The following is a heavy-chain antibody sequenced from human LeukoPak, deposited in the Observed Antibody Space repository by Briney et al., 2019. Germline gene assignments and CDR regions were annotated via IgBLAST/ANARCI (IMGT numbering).Heavy chain of an antibody. CDR1: GYTFTSYD. CDR3: ARTYYYDSSGYYNWFDP. D-gene: IGHD3-22*01. Sequence: ASVKVSCKASGYTFTSYDINWVRQATGQGLELMGWMNPNSGNTGYAQKFQGRVTMTRNTSISTTYMELSSLRSEDTAVYYCARTYYYDSSGYYNWFDPWGQGTLVTVSS. J-gene: IGHJ5*02. CDR2: MNPNSGNT. V-gene: IGHV1-8*01.